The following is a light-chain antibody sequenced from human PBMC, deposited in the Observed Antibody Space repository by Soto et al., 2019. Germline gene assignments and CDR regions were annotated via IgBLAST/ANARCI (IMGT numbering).Light chain of an antibody. CDR1: QGISSY. CDR2: AAS. V-gene: IGKV1-9*01. Sequence: DIQLTQSPSFLSASVGDRVTITCRASQGISSYLAWYQQKPGKAPKLLIYAASTLQSGVPSRFSGGGSGTEFPLTISSLQPEDFATYYCQQLNSYPRTFGQGTKVEIK. CDR3: QQLNSYPRT. J-gene: IGKJ1*01.